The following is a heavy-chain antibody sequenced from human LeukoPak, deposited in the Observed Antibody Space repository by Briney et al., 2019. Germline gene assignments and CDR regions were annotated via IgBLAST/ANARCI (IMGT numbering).Heavy chain of an antibody. V-gene: IGHV1-69*01. CDR1: GGTFSIYA. J-gene: IGHJ4*02. CDR2: IIPIFGTA. Sequence: SVKVSCKASGGTFSIYAISWVRQAPGQGLEWMGGIIPIFGTANYAQKFQGRVTITADESTSTAYMELSSLRSEDTAVYYCASGSRLRLGELSLCDYWGQGTLVTVSS. D-gene: IGHD3-16*02. CDR3: ASGSRLRLGELSLCDY.